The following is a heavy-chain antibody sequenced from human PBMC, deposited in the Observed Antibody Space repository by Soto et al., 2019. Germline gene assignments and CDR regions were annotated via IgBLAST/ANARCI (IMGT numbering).Heavy chain of an antibody. J-gene: IGHJ4*02. V-gene: IGHV4-30-2*01. CDR1: CGSISSGGYS. CDR3: ARGGGFLGY. D-gene: IGHD3-10*01. Sequence: QLQLQESGSGLVKPSHTLSLTCAVSCGSISSGGYSWSWIRQPPGKGLEWIGYISHTGSTYSNPSHKRRVTRSVDRSKNQFSLKLSSVTAADTAVYYCARGGGFLGYWGQGTLVTVSS. CDR2: ISHTGST.